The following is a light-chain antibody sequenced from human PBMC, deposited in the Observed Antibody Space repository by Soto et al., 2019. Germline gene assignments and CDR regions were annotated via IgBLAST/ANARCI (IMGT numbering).Light chain of an antibody. V-gene: IGKV1-39*01. J-gene: IGKJ4*01. CDR2: AAS. CDR3: QQTYNIPPLT. Sequence: DIQMTQSPSSLSASVGDRVTITCRASQRISIYLNWYQHKEGNAPKLLIYAASSVQSGVPSRFSSSGSGTEFTLTISSLQPEDFATYYCQQTYNIPPLTFGGGTKVEIK. CDR1: QRISIY.